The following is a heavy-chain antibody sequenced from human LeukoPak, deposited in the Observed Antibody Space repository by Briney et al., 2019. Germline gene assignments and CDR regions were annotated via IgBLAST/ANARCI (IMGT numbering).Heavy chain of an antibody. Sequence: GSSVKLSCKASGGTFSSNTICWVRQAPGQGLEWMGGIIPIFGTANYAQKFQGRVTITTDESTSTAYMELSSLRSEDTAVYYCARCPYDSSGYRMFDPWGQGTLVTVSS. CDR1: GGTFSSNT. CDR2: IIPIFGTA. J-gene: IGHJ5*02. CDR3: ARCPYDSSGYRMFDP. D-gene: IGHD3-22*01. V-gene: IGHV1-69*05.